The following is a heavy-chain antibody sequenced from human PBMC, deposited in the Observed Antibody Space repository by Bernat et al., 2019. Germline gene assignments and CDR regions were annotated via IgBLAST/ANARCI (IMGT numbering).Heavy chain of an antibody. CDR3: ARDYDIAARTPFDS. J-gene: IGHJ4*02. CDR1: GFTFSDYY. CDR2: ISSSGSTI. Sequence: QVQLVESGGGLVKPGGSLRLSCAASGFTFSDYYMSWICQAPGKGLEWVSYISSSGSTICYADTVKGRFTISRDNTKNSLYLQMNSVRAEDAAVYYCARDYDIAARTPFDSWGQGALVTVSS. D-gene: IGHD6-6*01. V-gene: IGHV3-11*01.